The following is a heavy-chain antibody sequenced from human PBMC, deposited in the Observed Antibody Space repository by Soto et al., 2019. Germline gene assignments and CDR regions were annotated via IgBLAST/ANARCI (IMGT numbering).Heavy chain of an antibody. J-gene: IGHJ3*02. CDR3: ARDYGDYFDAFDI. D-gene: IGHD4-17*01. CDR2: IIPIFGTA. V-gene: IGHV1-69*13. Sequence: SVKVSCKASGGTFSSYAISWVRQAPGQGLEWMGGIIPIFGTANYAQKFQGRVTITADESTSTAYMERSSLRSEDTAVYYCARDYGDYFDAFDIWGQGTMVTVSS. CDR1: GGTFSSYA.